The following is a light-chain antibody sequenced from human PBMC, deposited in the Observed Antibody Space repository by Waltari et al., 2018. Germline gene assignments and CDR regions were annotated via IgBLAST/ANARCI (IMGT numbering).Light chain of an antibody. CDR2: AAS. V-gene: IGKV3-20*01. J-gene: IGKJ2*01. CDR1: QSFDSNY. CDR3: QQYAKAPDT. Sequence: VFTQSPGTLCLSPGERATLSSRASQSFDSNYFAWFQQRPGQVPRLLIYAASSRATDIPARFSGSVSRTEFTLTISRLEPEDFAVYYCQQYAKAPDTFGQGTRLEIK.